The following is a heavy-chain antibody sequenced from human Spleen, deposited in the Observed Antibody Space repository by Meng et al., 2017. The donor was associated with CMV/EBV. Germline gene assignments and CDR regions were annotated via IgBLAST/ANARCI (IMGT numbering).Heavy chain of an antibody. D-gene: IGHD5-24*01. V-gene: IGHV3-30-3*01. Sequence: GGSLRLSSAASGFTFSSYAMHWVRQAPGKGLEWVAVISYDGSNKYYADSVKGRFTISRDNSKNTLYLQMNSLRAEDTAVYYCARRLQPYYFDYWGQGTLVTVSS. CDR3: ARRLQPYYFDY. J-gene: IGHJ4*02. CDR2: ISYDGSNK. CDR1: GFTFSSYA.